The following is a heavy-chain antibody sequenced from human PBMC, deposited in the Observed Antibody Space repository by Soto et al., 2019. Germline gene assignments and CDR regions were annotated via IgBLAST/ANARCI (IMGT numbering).Heavy chain of an antibody. CDR3: ASLSGYRYYFDY. D-gene: IGHD2-15*01. CDR2: ISQGGDT. J-gene: IGHJ4*02. Sequence: SSETLSLTCTVSGLSIDRGAYSWSWIRQPPGKGLEWVGSISQGGDTYYNPSLTGRVTISVDRPRNQFSLNLTSVAAAGTAVYCCASLSGYRYYFDYWGQGILVTVSS. V-gene: IGHV4-30-2*01. CDR1: GLSIDRGAYS.